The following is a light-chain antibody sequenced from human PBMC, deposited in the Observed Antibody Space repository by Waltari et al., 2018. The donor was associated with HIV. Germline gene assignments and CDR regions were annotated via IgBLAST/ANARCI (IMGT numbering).Light chain of an antibody. V-gene: IGLV3-25*03. CDR1: ALPRKY. J-gene: IGLJ2*01. CDR3: QSVDTSGISVV. Sequence: SYELTQPPSVSVSTGQTARITCSGDALPRKYAYWYQQKPGQAPVVVISKDTERPSGTPERFSGSSSGTTVTLMITGAQAEDEADYYCQSVDTSGISVVFGGGTRLTV. CDR2: KDT.